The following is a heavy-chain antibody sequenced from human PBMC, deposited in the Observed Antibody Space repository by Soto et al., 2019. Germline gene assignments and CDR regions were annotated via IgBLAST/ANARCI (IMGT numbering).Heavy chain of an antibody. Sequence: QVQLVESGGGVVQPGRSLRLSCAASGFTFSSYGMHWVRHAPGKGLEWVAVIWYDGSNKYYADSVKGRFTISRDNSKNTLYLQMNSLRAEDTAVYYCARDPHPGIGGSSDYWGQGTLVTVSS. CDR1: GFTFSSYG. V-gene: IGHV3-33*01. J-gene: IGHJ4*02. D-gene: IGHD1-26*01. CDR3: ARDPHPGIGGSSDY. CDR2: IWYDGSNK.